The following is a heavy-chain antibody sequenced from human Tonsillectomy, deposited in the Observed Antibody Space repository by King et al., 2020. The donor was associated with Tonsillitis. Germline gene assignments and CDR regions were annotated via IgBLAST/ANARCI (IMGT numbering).Heavy chain of an antibody. CDR2: IYSAGSSI. J-gene: IGHJ5*02. CDR3: ARGYSGRDYNWFDP. D-gene: IGHD1-26*01. CDR1: GFTFSSYW. V-gene: IGHV3-74*01. Sequence: VQLVESGGGLVQPGGSLRLSFAGSGFTFSSYWMHCVRQAPGKGLVWVARIYSAGSSISYSASVEGRFNISSDNAKNTLYLQMNSLRAEDTAVYYCARGYSGRDYNWFDPWGQGTLVTVSS.